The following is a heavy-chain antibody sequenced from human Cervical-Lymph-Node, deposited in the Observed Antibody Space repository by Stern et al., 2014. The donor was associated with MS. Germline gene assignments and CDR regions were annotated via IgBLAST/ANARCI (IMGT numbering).Heavy chain of an antibody. J-gene: IGHJ5*02. CDR3: ARGVDFWSGMGWFDP. CDR1: DGSISSYY. Sequence: QVQLQESGPGLVKASETLSLTCTVSDGSISSYYWSWIRQPPGQGLEWIGYVSYSGSTYYNASLKSRLTISVDTSKDQFFLSLRSVTAADTAVYYCARGVDFWSGMGWFDPWGQGILVTVSS. D-gene: IGHD3-3*01. CDR2: VSYSGST. V-gene: IGHV4-59*12.